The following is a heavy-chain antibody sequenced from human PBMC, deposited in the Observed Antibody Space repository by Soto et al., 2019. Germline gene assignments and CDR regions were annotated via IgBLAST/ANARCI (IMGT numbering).Heavy chain of an antibody. Sequence: SVKVSCKASGGTFSSYAISWVRQAPGQGLEWMGGIIPIFGTANYAQKFQGRVTITADESTSTAYMELSSLRAEDTAVYYCARDPIVVVPAATDYGGNSDYYYYGMDVWGQGTTVTVSS. CDR2: IIPIFGTA. D-gene: IGHD2-2*01. V-gene: IGHV1-69*13. J-gene: IGHJ6*02. CDR1: GGTFSSYA. CDR3: ARDPIVVVPAATDYGGNSDYYYYGMDV.